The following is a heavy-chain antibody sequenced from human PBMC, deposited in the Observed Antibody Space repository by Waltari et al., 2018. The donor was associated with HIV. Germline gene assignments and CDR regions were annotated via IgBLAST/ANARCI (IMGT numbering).Heavy chain of an antibody. J-gene: IGHJ4*02. CDR2: ISTRSRAI. CDR3: ARDRTRYYFDS. V-gene: IGHV3-48*01. Sequence: EVQLVESGGGLVQPGGSLRRSCTASGFSLGRSSMLWARQAPGKGLEWVSYISTRSRAIFYADSVKGRFTISRDTAKNSLYLQMNSLRAEDTAVYYCARDRTRYYFDSWGQGTLVTVSS. D-gene: IGHD6-6*01. CDR1: GFSLGRSS.